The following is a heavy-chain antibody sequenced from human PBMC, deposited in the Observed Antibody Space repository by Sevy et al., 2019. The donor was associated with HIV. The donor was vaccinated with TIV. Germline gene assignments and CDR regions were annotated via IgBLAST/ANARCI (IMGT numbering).Heavy chain of an antibody. D-gene: IGHD3-16*01. J-gene: IGHJ4*02. Sequence: GSLRLSCAASGFTFSSYAMHWVRQAPGKGLEWVAVISYDGSNKYYADSVKGRFTISRDNSKNTLYLQMNSLRAEDTAVYYCARVGGQAAPFDYWGQGTLVTVSS. CDR2: ISYDGSNK. CDR3: ARVGGQAAPFDY. CDR1: GFTFSSYA. V-gene: IGHV3-30-3*01.